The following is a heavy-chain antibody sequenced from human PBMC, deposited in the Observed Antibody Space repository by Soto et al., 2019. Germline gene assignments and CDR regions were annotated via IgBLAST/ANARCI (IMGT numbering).Heavy chain of an antibody. Sequence: GGSMRLSCTAAGFDFSSYGTSWVRTAPGKGLEWVSAISGSGGSTYYADSVKGRFTISRDNSRNTLFLQMNSLRAEDTAVYHCAKDIACSGGSCRDYWGQGTLVTVSS. CDR1: GFDFSSYG. CDR3: AKDIACSGGSCRDY. J-gene: IGHJ4*02. V-gene: IGHV3-23*01. CDR2: ISGSGGST. D-gene: IGHD2-15*01.